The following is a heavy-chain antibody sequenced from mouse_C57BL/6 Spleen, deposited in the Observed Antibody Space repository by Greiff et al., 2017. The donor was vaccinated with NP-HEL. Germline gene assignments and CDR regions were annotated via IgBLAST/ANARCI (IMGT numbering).Heavy chain of an antibody. D-gene: IGHD2-2*01. CDR1: GYTFTSYW. Sequence: QVQLQQPGAELVKPGASVKLSCKASGYTFTSYWMHWVKQRPGQGLEWIGMIHPNSGSTNYNEKFKSKATLTVDKSSSTAYMQLSSLTSEDSAVYYCAREGSTMVTGEYAMDYWGQGTSVTVSS. CDR2: IHPNSGST. J-gene: IGHJ4*01. V-gene: IGHV1-64*01. CDR3: AREGSTMVTGEYAMDY.